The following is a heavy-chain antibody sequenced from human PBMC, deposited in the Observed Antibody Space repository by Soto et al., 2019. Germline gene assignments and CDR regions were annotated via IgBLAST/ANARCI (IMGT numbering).Heavy chain of an antibody. CDR3: ARVAVGSYYFDY. CDR1: GFTFSSYW. J-gene: IGHJ4*02. D-gene: IGHD6-13*01. V-gene: IGHV3-74*01. Sequence: EVQLVESGGGVVQPGGPLRLSCAASGFTFSSYWMHWVRQAPGKGLVWVSRVNPDGSDTSYADSVKGRFTISRDNAKNTLYLQMNSLRAEDTAVYYCARVAVGSYYFDYWGQGTLLTVSS. CDR2: VNPDGSDT.